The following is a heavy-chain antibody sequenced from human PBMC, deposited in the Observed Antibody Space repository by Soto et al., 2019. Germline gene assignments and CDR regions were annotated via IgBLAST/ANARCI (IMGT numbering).Heavy chain of an antibody. V-gene: IGHV2-5*02. Sequence: SGPTLVNPTQTLTLTCTFSGFSLSTSGVGVGWIRQPPGKALEWLALIYWDDDKRYSPSLKSRLTITKDTSKNQVVLTMTNMDPVDTATYYCAHRPIPYSSSWSNWFDPWGQGTLVTVS. CDR1: GFSLSTSGVG. CDR3: AHRPIPYSSSWSNWFDP. J-gene: IGHJ5*02. CDR2: IYWDDDK. D-gene: IGHD6-13*01.